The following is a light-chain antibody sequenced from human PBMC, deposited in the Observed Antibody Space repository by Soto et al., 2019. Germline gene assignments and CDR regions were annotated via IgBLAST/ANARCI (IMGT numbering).Light chain of an antibody. Sequence: EIVLTPSPATLSLSPGERATLSCRASQSVRTYLTWYQQKPGQAPRVLIYDVSNRATGIPARFSGSGSGTDFTLTISSLDPEDFAVYYCHHRSNWPYTFGQGTSLEIK. J-gene: IGKJ2*01. CDR2: DVS. CDR3: HHRSNWPYT. V-gene: IGKV3-11*01. CDR1: QSVRTY.